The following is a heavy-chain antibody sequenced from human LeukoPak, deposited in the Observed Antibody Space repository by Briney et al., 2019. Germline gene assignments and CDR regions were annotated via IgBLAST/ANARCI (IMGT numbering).Heavy chain of an antibody. CDR3: ARDDAEYSSSSGFDY. CDR1: GFTFSSYG. J-gene: IGHJ4*02. V-gene: IGHV3-30*03. Sequence: GGSLRLSCAASGFTFSSYGMHWVRQAPGKGLEWVAVISYDGSNKYYADSVKGRFTISRDNSKNTLYLQMNSLRAEDTAVYYCARDDAEYSSSSGFDYWGQGTLVTVSS. D-gene: IGHD6-6*01. CDR2: ISYDGSNK.